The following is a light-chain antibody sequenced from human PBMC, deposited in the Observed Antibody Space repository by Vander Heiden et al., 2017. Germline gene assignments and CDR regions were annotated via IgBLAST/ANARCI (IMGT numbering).Light chain of an antibody. J-gene: IGLJ2*01. CDR2: GNS. CDR1: SSNIGAGYD. Sequence: QSVLTQPPSVSGPPGQRVTIPCTGSSSNIGAGYDVHWYQQLPGTAPKLLIYGNSNRPSGVPDRFSGSKSGTSASLAITGLQAEDEADYYCQSYDSSLSGSLVFGGGTKLTVL. CDR3: QSYDSSLSGSLV. V-gene: IGLV1-40*01.